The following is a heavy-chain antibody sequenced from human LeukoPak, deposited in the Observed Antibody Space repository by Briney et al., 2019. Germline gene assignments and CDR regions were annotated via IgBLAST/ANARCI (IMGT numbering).Heavy chain of an antibody. V-gene: IGHV3-30*03. CDR3: ARGAARCSGGHCYPD. J-gene: IGHJ4*02. Sequence: GRSLRLSCAASGFXFTNNGIHWVRQAPGKGLEWVAGISYDGTNKYYADSVKGRFTISRDNAKNTLYLQANSLRAEDTAVYYCARGAARCSGGHCYPDWGRGTLVTVSS. D-gene: IGHD2-15*01. CDR2: ISYDGTNK. CDR1: GFXFTNNG.